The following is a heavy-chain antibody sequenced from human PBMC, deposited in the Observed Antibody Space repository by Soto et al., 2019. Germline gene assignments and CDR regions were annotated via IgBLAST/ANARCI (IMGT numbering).Heavy chain of an antibody. CDR1: GYSFTSYW. CDR2: IYPGDSDT. V-gene: IGHV5-51*01. CDR3: ARPLVDGYNYDWFDP. J-gene: IGHJ5*02. D-gene: IGHD5-12*01. Sequence: PGESLKISCKGSGYSFTSYWIGWVRQMPGKGLEWMGIIYPGDSDTRYSPSFQGQVTISADKSISTAYLQWSSLKASDTAMYYCARPLVDGYNYDWFDPWGQGTQVTVSS.